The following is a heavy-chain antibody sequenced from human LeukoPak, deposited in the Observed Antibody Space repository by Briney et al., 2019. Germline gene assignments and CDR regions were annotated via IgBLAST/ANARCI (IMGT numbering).Heavy chain of an antibody. CDR3: ARDSSSGWYSY. CDR2: ISSSSSTI. J-gene: IGHJ4*02. V-gene: IGHV3-48*01. D-gene: IGHD6-19*01. CDR1: GFTFSSYS. Sequence: GGSLRLSCAASGFTFSSYSMNWVRQAPGKGLEWVSYISSSSSTIYYADSVKGRFTISRDNAKNSLYLQTNSLRAEDTAVYYCARDSSSGWYSYWGQGTLVTVSS.